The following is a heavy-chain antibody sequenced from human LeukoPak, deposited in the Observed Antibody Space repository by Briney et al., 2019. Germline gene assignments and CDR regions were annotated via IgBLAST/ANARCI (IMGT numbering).Heavy chain of an antibody. CDR2: IYHSGST. D-gene: IGHD3-22*01. CDR3: AGRDSSGYYAADI. Sequence: SETLSLTCAFSGGSISSGGYSWSWIRQPPGKGLEWIGYIYHSGSTYYNPSLKSRVTISVDRSKNQFSLKLSSVTAADTAVYYCAGRDSSGYYAADIWGQGTMVTVSS. CDR1: GGSISSGGYS. J-gene: IGHJ3*02. V-gene: IGHV4-30-2*01.